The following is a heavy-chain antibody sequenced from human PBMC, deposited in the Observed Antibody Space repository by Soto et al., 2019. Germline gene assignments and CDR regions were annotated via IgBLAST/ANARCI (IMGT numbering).Heavy chain of an antibody. V-gene: IGHV4-30-4*08. J-gene: IGHJ5*02. CDR2: IYNDGST. CDR3: ARVREYSGYDMASWFDP. Sequence: SETLSLTCTVSGAAVSNGDYRWNWIRQPPGKGLEWIGDIYNDGSTHYNPSLKSRVTISVDTSKNQFSLRLSSVTAADTAVYYCARVREYSGYDMASWFDPWGQGTLVTVSS. D-gene: IGHD5-12*01. CDR1: GAAVSNGDYR.